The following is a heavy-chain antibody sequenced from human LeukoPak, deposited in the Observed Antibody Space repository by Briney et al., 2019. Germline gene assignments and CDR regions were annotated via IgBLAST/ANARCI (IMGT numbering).Heavy chain of an antibody. CDR3: ARDILPIVVVPAAPDH. CDR1: GYTFTSYG. Sequence: ASVKVSFTASGYTFTSYGISWVRESPGQGLGWMGWISAYNGNTNYAKKLQGRVTMDTDISTSTAYMELRSLRSDDTAVYYCARDILPIVVVPAAPDHWGQGTLVTVSS. D-gene: IGHD2-2*01. J-gene: IGHJ4*02. CDR2: ISAYNGNT. V-gene: IGHV1-18*01.